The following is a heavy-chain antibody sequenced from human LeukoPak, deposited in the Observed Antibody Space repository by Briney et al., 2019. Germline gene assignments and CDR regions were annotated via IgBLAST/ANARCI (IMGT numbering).Heavy chain of an antibody. D-gene: IGHD6-13*01. J-gene: IGHJ4*02. CDR3: ARRKQQLTRDFDY. CDR2: INPNSGGT. V-gene: IGHV1-2*02. Sequence: VASVKVSCKASGYIFTGYYMHWVRQAPGQGLEWMGCINPNSGGTNYAQTFKGRFTITRDTSISTAYMELSRLRSDDTAVYYCARRKQQLTRDFDYWGQGTLVTVSS. CDR1: GYIFTGYY.